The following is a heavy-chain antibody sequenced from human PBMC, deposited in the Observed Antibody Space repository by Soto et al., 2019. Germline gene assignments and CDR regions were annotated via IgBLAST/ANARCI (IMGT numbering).Heavy chain of an antibody. CDR3: VSRTRTDPVHPDFTKNV. D-gene: IGHD1-7*01. J-gene: IGHJ6*02. CDR1: GYNVANHW. CDR2: IYPFDFDT. V-gene: IGHV5-51*01. Sequence: GESLKISCKGSGYNVANHWIGWVRQMPGQGLEWMGIIYPFDFDTKYNPSFQGHVTISADKSINTAYLQWNSLRASAAALYYCVSRTRTDPVHPDFTKNVWSEGT.